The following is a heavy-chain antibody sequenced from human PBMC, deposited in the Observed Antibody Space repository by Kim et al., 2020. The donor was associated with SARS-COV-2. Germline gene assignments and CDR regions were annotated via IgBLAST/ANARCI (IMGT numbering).Heavy chain of an antibody. D-gene: IGHD1-1*01. J-gene: IGHJ3*01. CDR3: SKGTDDAFDV. V-gene: IGHV3-23*01. CDR1: GFVFSSYA. Sequence: GGSLRLSCTASGFVFSSYAMAWVRQAPGKGLEWVSTISANAISSYYGDSVQGRFTISRDNSGNMLFLQMNNLRVDDTSLYYCSKGTDDAFDVWGQGTVVT. CDR2: ISANAISS.